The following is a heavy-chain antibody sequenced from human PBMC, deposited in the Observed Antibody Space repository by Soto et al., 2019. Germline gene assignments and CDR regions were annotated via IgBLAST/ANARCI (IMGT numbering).Heavy chain of an antibody. Sequence: GGSLRLSCAASGFTFSSHAMHWVRQAPGKGLEWVAVISYDGSNKYYADSVKGRFTISRDNSKNTLYLQMNSLRAEDTAVYYCARYDILTGLDYWGQGTLVTVSS. V-gene: IGHV3-30-3*01. CDR1: GFTFSSHA. CDR3: ARYDILTGLDY. CDR2: ISYDGSNK. J-gene: IGHJ4*02. D-gene: IGHD3-9*01.